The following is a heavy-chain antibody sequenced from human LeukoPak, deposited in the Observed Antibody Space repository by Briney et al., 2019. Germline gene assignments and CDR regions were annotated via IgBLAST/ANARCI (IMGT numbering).Heavy chain of an antibody. J-gene: IGHJ6*01. Sequence: GGSLRLSCAASGFTVSSNYMSWVRQAPGKGLEWVSVIYNGGSTYYSDSVKGRFTKSRDNSKNTLYLQMNSLGAEDTAVYYCARDQWYYYGMDVWGQGTTVTVSS. CDR1: GFTVSSNY. CDR3: ARDQWYYYGMDV. D-gene: IGHD6-19*01. V-gene: IGHV3-66*01. CDR2: IYNGGST.